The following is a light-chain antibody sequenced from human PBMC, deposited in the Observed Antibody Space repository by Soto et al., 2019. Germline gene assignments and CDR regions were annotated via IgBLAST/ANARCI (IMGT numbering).Light chain of an antibody. J-gene: IGKJ1*01. Sequence: TLSSSPGERAILSCRASQSVTSNYVAWYQQKPGQAPRLLFFGASIRATGLPDRFSGGGSGTDFTLTISRLEPEDFAVYYCQQNGSSPGTFGQGTKVDI. CDR3: QQNGSSPGT. CDR2: GAS. CDR1: QSVTSNY. V-gene: IGKV3-20*01.